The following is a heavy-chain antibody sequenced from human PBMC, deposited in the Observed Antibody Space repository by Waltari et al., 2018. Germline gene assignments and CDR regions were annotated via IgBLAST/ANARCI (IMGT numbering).Heavy chain of an antibody. Sequence: EVQLVESGGGLVLPGGSLRLSCAASGFTVTTYWLHWVRQAPGKGLVWVSRINPRGNVINYADSVNGRFTISRDIAKNTLHLQMSSLRAEDTAIYYCIKDAYGPNDYWGQGALVTVSS. CDR2: INPRGNVI. J-gene: IGHJ4*02. CDR1: GFTVTTYW. CDR3: IKDAYGPNDY. V-gene: IGHV3-74*01. D-gene: IGHD3-10*01.